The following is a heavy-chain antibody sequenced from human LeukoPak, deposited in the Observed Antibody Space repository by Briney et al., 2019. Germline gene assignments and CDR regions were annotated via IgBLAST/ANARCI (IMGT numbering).Heavy chain of an antibody. Sequence: GGSLGLSCAASGFTFSSYWMHWVRLVPGKGLLWVSCINSDASSTNYADSVKGRFTISRDNAMNTLYLQMNSVRAEDTAVYYCARDRHYSPDYWGQGTLVTVSS. CDR2: INSDASST. D-gene: IGHD6-13*01. CDR1: GFTFSSYW. J-gene: IGHJ4*02. V-gene: IGHV3-74*01. CDR3: ARDRHYSPDY.